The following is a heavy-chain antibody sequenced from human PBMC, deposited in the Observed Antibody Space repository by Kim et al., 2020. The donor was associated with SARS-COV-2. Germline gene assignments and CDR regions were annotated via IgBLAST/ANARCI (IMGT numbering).Heavy chain of an antibody. Sequence: GGSLRLSCAASGFTFSSYAMHWVRQAPGKGLEWVAVISYDGSNKYYADSVKGRFTISRDNSKNTLYLQMNSLRAEDTAVYYCARDVSVENWFDPWGQGTLVTVSS. CDR1: GFTFSSYA. CDR3: ARDVSVENWFDP. CDR2: ISYDGSNK. J-gene: IGHJ5*02. D-gene: IGHD1-1*01. V-gene: IGHV3-30-3*01.